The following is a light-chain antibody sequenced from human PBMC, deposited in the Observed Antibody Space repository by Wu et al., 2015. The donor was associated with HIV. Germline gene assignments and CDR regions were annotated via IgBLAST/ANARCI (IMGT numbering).Light chain of an antibody. CDR3: QQYGSSLYT. CDR2: AAS. Sequence: EIVLTQSPGTLSLSPGERATLSCRASQSISSNYLAWYQQKSGQAPRLLIYAASRRAAGIPDRFSGSGSGTDFTLTISRLEPEDFTVYYCQQYGSSLYTFGQGTKVEIK. CDR1: QSISSNY. V-gene: IGKV3-20*01. J-gene: IGKJ2*01.